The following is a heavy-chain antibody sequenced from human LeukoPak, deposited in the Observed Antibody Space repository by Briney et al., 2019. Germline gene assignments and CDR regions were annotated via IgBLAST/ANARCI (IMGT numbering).Heavy chain of an antibody. CDR2: ISSSSSYI. Sequence: SGGSLRLSCAASGFTFSSYSMNWVRQAPGKGLEWVSSISSSSSYIYYADSVKGRFTISRDNAKNSLYLQMNSLRAEDTAVYYCASWKTYGDEFDYWGPGTLVTVSS. V-gene: IGHV3-21*01. CDR3: ASWKTYGDEFDY. CDR1: GFTFSSYS. D-gene: IGHD4-17*01. J-gene: IGHJ4*02.